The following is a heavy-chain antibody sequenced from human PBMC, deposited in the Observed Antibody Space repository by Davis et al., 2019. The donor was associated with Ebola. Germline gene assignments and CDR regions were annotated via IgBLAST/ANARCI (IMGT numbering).Heavy chain of an antibody. V-gene: IGHV3-33*01. CDR2: IWYDGSNK. CDR3: ARIGYDILTGYYQDYGMDV. D-gene: IGHD3-9*01. CDR1: GFTFSSYG. J-gene: IGHJ6*02. Sequence: GESLKISCAASGFTFSSYGMHWVRQAPGKGLEWVAVIWYDGSNKYYADSVKGRFTISRDNSKNTLYLQMNSLRAEDTAVYYCARIGYDILTGYYQDYGMDVWGQGTTVTVSS.